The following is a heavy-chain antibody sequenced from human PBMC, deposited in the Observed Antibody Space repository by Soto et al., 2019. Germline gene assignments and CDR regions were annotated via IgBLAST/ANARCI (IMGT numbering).Heavy chain of an antibody. CDR2: IYWDDDK. CDR1: GFSLSTSGVG. J-gene: IGHJ6*02. V-gene: IGHV2-5*02. D-gene: IGHD1-26*01. CDR3: AHGWGTAGMDV. Sequence: QITLKESGPPLVKPTQTLTLTCTFSGFSLSTSGVGVGWIRQPPGKALEWLALIYWDDDKRYSPSLKSRLTITTDTSKNQVVLTMTPMDPVDTATSYCAHGWGTAGMDVWGQGTTVTVSS.